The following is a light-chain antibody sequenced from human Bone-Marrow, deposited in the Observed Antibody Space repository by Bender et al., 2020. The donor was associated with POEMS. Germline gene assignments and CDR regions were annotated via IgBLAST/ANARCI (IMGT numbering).Light chain of an antibody. Sequence: QSALTQPASVSGSPGQSVTISCTGTDSDIGLYDYVSWFQQHPGKAPKLLIYDVTRRPSGISDRFSGSKSGSTASMTISGLQPDDEADYYCCSYAGRSTFVFGTGTKVTVL. CDR1: DSDIGLYDY. CDR3: CSYAGRSTFV. CDR2: DVT. J-gene: IGLJ1*01. V-gene: IGLV2-23*02.